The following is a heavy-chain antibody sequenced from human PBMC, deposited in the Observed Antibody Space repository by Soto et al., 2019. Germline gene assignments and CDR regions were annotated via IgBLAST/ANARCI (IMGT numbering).Heavy chain of an antibody. CDR3: AKDPMVGRIIFHYFGTDV. J-gene: IGHJ6*02. V-gene: IGHV3-30*18. D-gene: IGHD3-10*01. CDR1: GFTFSSYG. CDR2: ISYDGSNK. Sequence: GGSLGLSCAASGFTFSSYGMHWVRQAPGKGLEWVAVISYDGSNKYYADSVKGRFTISRDNSKNTLYLQMNSLRPEDTAVYYCAKDPMVGRIIFHYFGTDVWGQGTMVTVSS.